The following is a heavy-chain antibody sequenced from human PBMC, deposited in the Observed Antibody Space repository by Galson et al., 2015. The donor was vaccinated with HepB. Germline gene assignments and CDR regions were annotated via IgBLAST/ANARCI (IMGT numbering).Heavy chain of an antibody. V-gene: IGHV3-33*08. CDR2: IWYDGSNK. CDR1: GFTFSSYG. CDR3: ARDRDAIVPAAIFWFDP. D-gene: IGHD2-2*01. Sequence: SLRLSCAASGFTFSSYGMHWVRQAPGKGLEWVAVIWYDGSNKYYADSVKGRFTISRDNSKNTLYLQMNSLRAEDTAVYYCARDRDAIVPAAIFWFDPWGQGTLVTVSS. J-gene: IGHJ5*02.